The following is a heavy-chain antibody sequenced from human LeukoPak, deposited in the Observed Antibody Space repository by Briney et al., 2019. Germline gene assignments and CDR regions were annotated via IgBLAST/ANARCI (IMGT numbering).Heavy chain of an antibody. CDR1: GYTFTSYY. CDR2: INPNSGGT. Sequence: ASVKVSCKASGYTFTSYYMHWVRQAPGQGLEWMGWINPNSGGTNYAQKFQGRVTMTRDTSISTAYMELSRLRSDDTAVYYCARGLHRAGGVVVFDPWGQGTLVTVSS. V-gene: IGHV1-2*02. J-gene: IGHJ5*02. CDR3: ARGLHRAGGVVVFDP. D-gene: IGHD3-22*01.